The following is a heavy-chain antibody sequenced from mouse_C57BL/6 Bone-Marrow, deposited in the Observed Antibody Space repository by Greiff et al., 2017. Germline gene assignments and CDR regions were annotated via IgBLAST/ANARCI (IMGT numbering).Heavy chain of an antibody. J-gene: IGHJ4*01. CDR2: IYYSGTI. Sequence: EVQLQESGPGLVKPSQTVFLTCTVTGISITTGNYRWSWIRQFPGNKLEWIGYIYYSGTITYNPSLTSRTTITRDTPKSQFFLEMNSLTAEDTATYYCARDGYSYYYAMDYWGQGTSVTVSS. CDR3: ARDGYSYYYAMDY. CDR1: GISITTGNYR. D-gene: IGHD2-3*01. V-gene: IGHV3-5*01.